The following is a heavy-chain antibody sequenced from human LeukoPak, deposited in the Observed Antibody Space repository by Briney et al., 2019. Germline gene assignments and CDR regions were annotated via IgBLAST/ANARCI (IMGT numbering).Heavy chain of an antibody. CDR1: GDSITGSDHY. D-gene: IGHD6-13*01. Sequence: SETLSLTCTLSGDSITGSDHYWVWIRQSPGKGLEWIGSIYYSGSTYYNPSLKSRVTISVDTSKNQFSLKLSSVTAADTAVYYCARDFRTVYSSSWNWFDPWGQGTLVTVSS. J-gene: IGHJ5*02. V-gene: IGHV4-39*07. CDR2: IYYSGST. CDR3: ARDFRTVYSSSWNWFDP.